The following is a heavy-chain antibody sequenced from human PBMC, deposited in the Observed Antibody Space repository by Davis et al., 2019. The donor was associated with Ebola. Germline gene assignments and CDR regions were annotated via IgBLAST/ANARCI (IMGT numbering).Heavy chain of an antibody. CDR3: ARGPYYDILTGYSNWFDP. D-gene: IGHD3-9*01. V-gene: IGHV4-30-2*01. CDR1: GGSISSGGYS. J-gene: IGHJ5*02. Sequence: SETLSLTCAVSGGSISSGGYSWSWIRQPPGKGLEWIGYIYHSGSTYYNPSLKSRVTTSVDRSKNQFSLKLSSVTAADTAVYYCARGPYYDILTGYSNWFDPWGQGTLVTVSS. CDR2: IYHSGST.